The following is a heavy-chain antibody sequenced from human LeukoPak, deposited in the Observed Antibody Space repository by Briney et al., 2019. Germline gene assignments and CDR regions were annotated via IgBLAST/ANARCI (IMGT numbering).Heavy chain of an antibody. CDR3: ARSGSGYCSGGSCPSGY. V-gene: IGHV3-7*01. CDR1: GFTLSSYW. Sequence: GGSLRLSCAASGFTLSSYWMSWVRQAPGKGLEWVANIKQDGSEKYYVDSVKGRFTISRDNAKNSLYLQMNSLRAEDTAVYYCARSGSGYCSGGSCPSGYWGQGTLVTVSS. D-gene: IGHD2-15*01. CDR2: IKQDGSEK. J-gene: IGHJ4*02.